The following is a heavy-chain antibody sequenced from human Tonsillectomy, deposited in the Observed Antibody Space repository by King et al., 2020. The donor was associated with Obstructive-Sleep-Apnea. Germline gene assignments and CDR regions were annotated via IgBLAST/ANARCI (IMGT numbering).Heavy chain of an antibody. D-gene: IGHD6-19*01. V-gene: IGHV1-18*01. CDR2: ISGYNGNT. J-gene: IGHJ4*02. CDR3: ARVHNSAWFFDY. CDR1: RYTFSGYG. Sequence: VQLVESGAEVKKPGASVKVSCKASRYTFSGYGITWVRQAPGQGLEWMGWISGYNGNTDYAQELQGRVTMTIDTSTSTAYMELRSLRSDDTAVYYCARVHNSAWFFDYWGQGTLVTVSS.